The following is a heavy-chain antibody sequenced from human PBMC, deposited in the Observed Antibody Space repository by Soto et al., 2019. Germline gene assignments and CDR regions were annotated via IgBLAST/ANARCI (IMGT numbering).Heavy chain of an antibody. J-gene: IGHJ2*01. Sequence: QAPGKGLVWVSRINSDGSSTSYADSVKGRFTISRDNAKNTLYLQMNSLRAEDTAVYYCAREGDDYGDYYWYFDLWGRGTLVTVSS. CDR3: AREGDDYGDYYWYFDL. V-gene: IGHV3-74*01. D-gene: IGHD4-17*01. CDR2: INSDGSST.